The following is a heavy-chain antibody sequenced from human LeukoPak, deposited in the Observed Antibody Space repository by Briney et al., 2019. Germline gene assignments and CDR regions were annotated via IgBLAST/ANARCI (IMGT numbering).Heavy chain of an antibody. D-gene: IGHD3-3*01. V-gene: IGHV1-69*04. CDR2: IIPILGIA. CDR1: GGTFSSYA. CDR3: ASRLRFLEGQPDY. J-gene: IGHJ4*02. Sequence: SVKVSCKASGGTFSSYAISWVRQAPGQGLEWMGRIIPILGIANYAQEFQGRVTITADKSTSTAYMELSSLRSEDTAVYYCASRLRFLEGQPDYWGQGTLVTVSS.